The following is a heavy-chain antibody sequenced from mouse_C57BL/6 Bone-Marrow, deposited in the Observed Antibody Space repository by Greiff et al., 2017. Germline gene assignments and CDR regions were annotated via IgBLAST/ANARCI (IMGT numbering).Heavy chain of an antibody. J-gene: IGHJ1*03. Sequence: EVQLQQSGAELVRPGASVKLSCTASGFNIKDDYMHWVKQRPEQGLEWIGWIDPENGDTEYASQFQGKATITADTSSNTAYLQLSSLTSEDTVVYYCTTHTFITTLVADWYFDVWGTGTTVTGAS. V-gene: IGHV14-4*01. D-gene: IGHD1-1*01. CDR3: TTHTFITTLVADWYFDV. CDR2: IDPENGDT. CDR1: GFNIKDDY.